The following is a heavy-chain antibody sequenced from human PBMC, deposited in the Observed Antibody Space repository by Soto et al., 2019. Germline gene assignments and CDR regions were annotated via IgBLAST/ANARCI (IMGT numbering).Heavy chain of an antibody. CDR2: IYYTGTS. D-gene: IGHD2-2*01. CDR3: ARGRRAGLYCTGSTCYELSSRWFDP. J-gene: IGHJ5*02. Sequence: SETLSLTCTVSGGSVNSGIYYWSWIRQPPGKGLEWIAFIYYTGTSNHNPSLKSRATISVDTSKNQFSLKLSSVTAADTAVYYCARGRRAGLYCTGSTCYELSSRWFDPWGQGTLGTVSS. CDR1: GGSVNSGIYY. V-gene: IGHV4-61*01.